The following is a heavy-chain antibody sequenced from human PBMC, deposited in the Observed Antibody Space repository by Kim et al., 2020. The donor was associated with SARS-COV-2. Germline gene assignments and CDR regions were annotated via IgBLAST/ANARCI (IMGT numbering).Heavy chain of an antibody. CDR2: IYYSGST. V-gene: IGHV4-39*01. D-gene: IGHD3-10*01. CDR1: GGSISSSSYY. CDR3: ARSHGSGSPTNWYFDL. J-gene: IGHJ2*01. Sequence: SETLSLTCTVSGGSISSSSYYWGWIRQPPGKGLEWIGSIYYSGSTYYNPSLKSRVTISVDTSKNQFSLKLSSVTAADTAVYYCARSHGSGSPTNWYFDLWGRGTLVTVSS.